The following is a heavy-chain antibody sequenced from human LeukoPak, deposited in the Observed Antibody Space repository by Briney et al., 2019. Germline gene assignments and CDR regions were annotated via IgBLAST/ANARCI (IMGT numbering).Heavy chain of an antibody. CDR2: ISGSDYA. CDR1: GFTFSDYG. V-gene: IGHV3-23*01. CDR3: AKGVRYLDWWILDY. D-gene: IGHD3-9*01. J-gene: IGHJ4*02. Sequence: GGSLRLSCAASGFTFSDYGMHWVRQAPGKGLEWVSGISGSDYAYYTDSVKGRFTISRDNSKNTLYLQMNTLRAEDTAVYYCAKGVRYLDWWILDYWGQGTLVPVSS.